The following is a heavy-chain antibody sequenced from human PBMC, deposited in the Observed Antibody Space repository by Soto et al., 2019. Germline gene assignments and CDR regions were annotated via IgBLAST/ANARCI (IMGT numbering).Heavy chain of an antibody. D-gene: IGHD5-12*01. CDR3: ARLRGYSGYDPLYYYYMDV. Sequence: SETLSLTCTVSGGSNSSSSYYWGWIRQPPGKGLEWIGSIYYSGSTYYNPSLKSRVTISVDTSKNHFSLKLSSVTAADTAVYYCARLRGYSGYDPLYYYYMDVWGKGTTVTVSS. V-gene: IGHV4-39*02. CDR2: IYYSGST. CDR1: GGSNSSSSYY. J-gene: IGHJ6*03.